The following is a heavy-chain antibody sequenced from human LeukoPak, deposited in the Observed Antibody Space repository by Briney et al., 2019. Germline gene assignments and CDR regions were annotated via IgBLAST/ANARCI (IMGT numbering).Heavy chain of an antibody. V-gene: IGHV3-64*04. CDR2: ISANGGST. D-gene: IGHD3-22*01. CDR1: GFTFGSYA. CDR3: ARVYETNGYLY. J-gene: IGHJ4*02. Sequence: GGSLRLSCSASGFTFGSYAMHWVRQAPGKGLEYVSAISANGGSTYYADSVKGRFTISRDNAKNTVYLQMNSLRVEDTAVYYCARVYETNGYLYWGQGSLVTVSS.